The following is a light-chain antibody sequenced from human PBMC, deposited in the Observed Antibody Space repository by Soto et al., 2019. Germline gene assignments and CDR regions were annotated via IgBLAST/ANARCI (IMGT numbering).Light chain of an antibody. Sequence: DIVLTQSPATLSLSPGERATLSCRASQSVSSYVAWYQQKPGQAPRLLIYDASNRATGIPARFSGSGSGTDFTLTISSLQSEDFAVYYCQQYNNWPRTFGQGTRLEI. CDR3: QQYNNWPRT. CDR1: QSVSSY. J-gene: IGKJ5*01. V-gene: IGKV3-11*01. CDR2: DAS.